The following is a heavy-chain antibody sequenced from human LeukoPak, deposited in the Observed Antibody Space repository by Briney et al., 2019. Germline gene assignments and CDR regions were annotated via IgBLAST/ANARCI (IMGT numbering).Heavy chain of an antibody. CDR1: GGSITSTTYY. CDR2: VYYSGNT. V-gene: IGHV4-39*02. CDR3: AREGGPYRPLDY. Sequence: SETLSLTCTVSGGSITSTTYYWGWVRQPPGKGLEWIGSVYYSGNTHYNPSLKSRVTISVDTSKNQFSLRLSSVTAADTAVYYCAREGGPYRPLDYSGQGTLVTVSS. J-gene: IGHJ4*02.